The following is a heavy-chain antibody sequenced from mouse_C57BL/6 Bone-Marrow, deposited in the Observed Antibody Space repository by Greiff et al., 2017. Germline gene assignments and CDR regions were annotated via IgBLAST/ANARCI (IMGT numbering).Heavy chain of an antibody. CDR3: ILYDGYYLFAY. CDR1: GFNIKDDY. CDR2: IDPENGDT. J-gene: IGHJ3*01. Sequence: VQLKQSGAELVRPGASVKLSCTASGFNIKDDYMHWVKQRPEQGLEWIGWIDPENGDTEYASKFQGKATITADTSSNTAYLQLSSLTSEDTAVYYCILYDGYYLFAYWGQGTLVTVSA. D-gene: IGHD2-3*01. V-gene: IGHV14-4*01.